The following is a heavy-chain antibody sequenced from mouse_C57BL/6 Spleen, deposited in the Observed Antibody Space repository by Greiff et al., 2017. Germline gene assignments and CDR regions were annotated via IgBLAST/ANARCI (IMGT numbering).Heavy chain of an antibody. CDR3: ARSTTVAAEGYYFDY. V-gene: IGHV1-82*01. J-gene: IGHJ2*01. D-gene: IGHD1-1*01. CDR2: IYPGDGDT. CDR1: GYAFSSSW. Sequence: VQLQQSGPELVKPGASVKISCKASGYAFSSSWMNWVKQRPGKGLEWIGRIYPGDGDTNYNGKFKGKATLTADKSSSTAYMQLSSLTSEDSAVYFCARSTTVAAEGYYFDYWGQGTTLTVSS.